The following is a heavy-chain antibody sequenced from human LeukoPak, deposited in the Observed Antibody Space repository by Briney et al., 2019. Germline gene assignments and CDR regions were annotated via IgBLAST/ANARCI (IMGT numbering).Heavy chain of an antibody. CDR3: ARASSSSWYALNWFDP. J-gene: IGHJ5*02. CDR1: GFTFSSYW. Sequence: GGSLRLSCAASGFTFSSYWMHWVRQAPGKGLVWVSRINSDGSTTSYADSVKGRFTISRDNAKNSLYLQMNSLRAEDTAFYYCARASSSSWYALNWFDPWGQGTLVTVSS. D-gene: IGHD6-13*01. CDR2: INSDGSTT. V-gene: IGHV3-74*01.